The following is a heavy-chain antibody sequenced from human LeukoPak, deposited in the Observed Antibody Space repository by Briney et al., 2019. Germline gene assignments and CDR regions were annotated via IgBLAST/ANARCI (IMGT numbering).Heavy chain of an antibody. CDR2: IYTRGST. D-gene: IGHD6-6*01. V-gene: IGHV4-4*07. J-gene: IGHJ6*02. CDR3: ARLSSTLYYSMDV. Sequence: PSETLSLTCTVSGGSINNYYWSWIRQPAGKGLEWIGRIYTRGSTNYNPSLKSRVTMSVDTSKNQVSLTVNSVTAADTAVYYCARLSSTLYYSMDVWGPGTAVTVSS. CDR1: GGSINNYY.